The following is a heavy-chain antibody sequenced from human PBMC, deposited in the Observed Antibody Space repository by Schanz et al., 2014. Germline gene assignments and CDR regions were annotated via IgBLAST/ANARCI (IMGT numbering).Heavy chain of an antibody. D-gene: IGHD6-13*01. V-gene: IGHV1-18*04. CDR1: GYSFTSYG. CDR3: ARNIIATARAYDI. Sequence: QIQLVQSGAEVKRPGASVKVSCKASGYSFTSYGISWVRQAPGQGLEWMGWINVYNGDTKFAKTFQDRVTLTTDTSTSTAYMELRSLRSDDTAVYYCARNIIATARAYDIWGQGTMVTVSS. J-gene: IGHJ3*02. CDR2: INVYNGDT.